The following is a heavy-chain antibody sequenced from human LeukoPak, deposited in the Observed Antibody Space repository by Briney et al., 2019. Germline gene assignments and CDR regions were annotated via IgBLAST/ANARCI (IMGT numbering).Heavy chain of an antibody. CDR3: ARIDSSGYYIDY. CDR1: VFTFSSYE. V-gene: IGHV3-48*03. D-gene: IGHD3-22*01. Sequence: GGSLRLSCAASVFTFSSYEMNWVRQAPGKGLEWVSYISSSGSTIYYADSVKGRFTISRDNAKNSLYLQMNSLRAEDTAVYYCARIDSSGYYIDYWGQGTLVTVSS. J-gene: IGHJ4*02. CDR2: ISSSGSTI.